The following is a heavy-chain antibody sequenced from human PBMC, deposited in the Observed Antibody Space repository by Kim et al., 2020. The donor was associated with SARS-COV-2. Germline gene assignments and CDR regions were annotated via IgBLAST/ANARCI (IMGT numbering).Heavy chain of an antibody. V-gene: IGHV4-59*12. CDR2: GRT. CDR3: ARDTALNY. Sequence: GRTPYHPSIKSRVTIAVDRSNNRFSLKLTSVTAADTALYFCARDTALNYWGQGTLVTVSS. J-gene: IGHJ4*02. D-gene: IGHD5-18*01.